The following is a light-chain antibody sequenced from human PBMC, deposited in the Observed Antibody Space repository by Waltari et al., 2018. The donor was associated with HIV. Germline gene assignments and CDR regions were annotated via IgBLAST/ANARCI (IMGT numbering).Light chain of an antibody. CDR2: EAT. J-gene: IGLJ2*01. V-gene: IGLV2-8*01. Sequence: QSALPQPPSASGSPGQSVTISCTGTSSDVGAYNYVSWYQQYPGKAPKLIIYEATKRPSGVPDRFSGSKSGNTASLTVSGLQAEDEADYYCTSYAGRDNFVVFGGGTRLTVL. CDR3: TSYAGRDNFVV. CDR1: SSDVGAYNY.